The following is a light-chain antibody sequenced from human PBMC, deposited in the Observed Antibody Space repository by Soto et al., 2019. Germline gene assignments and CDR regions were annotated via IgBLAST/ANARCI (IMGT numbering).Light chain of an antibody. Sequence: DIQMTQSPSSLSASVGDRVTITCRASQSISSYLNWYQQKPGKAPKLLIYAASSLQSGVPSRFSGSGSGTDFTLTISSLQPEDFATYYCQQSYSTTITFGPGTRLEIK. V-gene: IGKV1-39*01. CDR1: QSISSY. CDR3: QQSYSTTIT. CDR2: AAS. J-gene: IGKJ5*01.